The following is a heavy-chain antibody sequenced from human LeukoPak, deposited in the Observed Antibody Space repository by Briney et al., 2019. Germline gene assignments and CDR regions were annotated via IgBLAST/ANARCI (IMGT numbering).Heavy chain of an antibody. CDR1: GFTFSSYL. Sequence: GWSLRLSCAASGFTFSSYLMSWVRQAPGKGLEWVANMKQDGSEKYYVDSVKGRFTISRDNAKNSLYLQMDSLRAEDTAVYYCAKFGAAKYYYYGMDVWGQGTTVTVSS. CDR2: MKQDGSEK. D-gene: IGHD3-10*01. J-gene: IGHJ6*02. CDR3: AKFGAAKYYYYGMDV. V-gene: IGHV3-7*01.